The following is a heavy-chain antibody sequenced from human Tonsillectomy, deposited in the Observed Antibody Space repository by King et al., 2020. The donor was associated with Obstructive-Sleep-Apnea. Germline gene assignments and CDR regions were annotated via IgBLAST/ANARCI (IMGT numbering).Heavy chain of an antibody. CDR2: IIPIVGEP. V-gene: IGHV1-69*12. CDR1: GGTFNNYA. D-gene: IGHD3-9*01. CDR3: AREDMYYDILTGYRTYNWFDP. J-gene: IGHJ5*02. Sequence: VQLVQSGAEVKKPGSSVKVSCKASGGTFNNYAISWVRQAPGQGLEWMGGIIPIVGEPNYTEKFQGRLTITADPSTNTVYMDLSSLRSEDTAVYYCAREDMYYDILTGYRTYNWFDPWGQGTLVTVSS.